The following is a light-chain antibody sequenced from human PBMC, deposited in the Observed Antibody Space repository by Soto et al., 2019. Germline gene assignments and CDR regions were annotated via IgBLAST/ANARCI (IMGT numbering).Light chain of an antibody. CDR1: SSDVGSYTL. CDR2: EVN. J-gene: IGLJ2*01. CDR3: CSYAGNSSKV. V-gene: IGLV2-23*02. Sequence: QSALTQPASVSGSPGQSITISCTGTSSDVGSYTLVSWYQQYPDKAPKLVISEVNQRPTGVSSRFSGSKSGNTASLTISGLQAEDEADYYCCSYAGNSSKVFGGGTKLTVL.